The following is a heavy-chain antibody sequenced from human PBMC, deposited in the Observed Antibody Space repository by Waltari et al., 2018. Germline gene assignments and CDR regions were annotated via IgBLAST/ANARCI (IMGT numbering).Heavy chain of an antibody. CDR1: GGTLSSYA. CDR2: IIRMFGTA. CDR3: AGDRTPRGATLDAFAI. V-gene: IGHV1-69*05. D-gene: IGHD1-26*01. Sequence: QVQLVQSGAEVKKPGSSVKVSCKASGGTLSSYAISWVRQAPGQGFEWMGGIIRMFGTANDAQKLQGRVTITTDEATRTAYMELSRLRSEDTAVYYCAGDRTPRGATLDAFAIWGQGTMVTVSS. J-gene: IGHJ3*02.